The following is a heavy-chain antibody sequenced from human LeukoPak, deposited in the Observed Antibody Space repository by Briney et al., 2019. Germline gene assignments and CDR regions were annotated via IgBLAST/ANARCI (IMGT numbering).Heavy chain of an antibody. V-gene: IGHV1-18*01. D-gene: IGHD4-17*01. CDR2: ISAYNGNT. Sequence: GASVKVSCKASGYTFTNYGVNWVRQAPGQGLEWMGWISAYNGNTNYAQKLQGRVTMTTDTSTSTAYMELRSLRSDDTAVYYCARVGHYGDYFDYWGQGTLVTVSS. CDR3: ARVGHYGDYFDY. J-gene: IGHJ4*02. CDR1: GYTFTNYG.